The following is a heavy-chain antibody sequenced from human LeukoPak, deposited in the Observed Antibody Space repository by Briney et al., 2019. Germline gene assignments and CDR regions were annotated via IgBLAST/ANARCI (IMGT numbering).Heavy chain of an antibody. Sequence: PGGSLRLSCAASGFIFSSYGMHWVRQAPGKGLESVAVISYDGSNKYYADSVKGRFTISRDNSKNTLYLQMNSLRAEDTAVYYCATEKVVRGAKVYYYYYMDVWGKGTTVTVSS. J-gene: IGHJ6*03. V-gene: IGHV3-30*03. CDR2: ISYDGSNK. CDR3: ATEKVVRGAKVYYYYYMDV. CDR1: GFIFSSYG. D-gene: IGHD3-10*01.